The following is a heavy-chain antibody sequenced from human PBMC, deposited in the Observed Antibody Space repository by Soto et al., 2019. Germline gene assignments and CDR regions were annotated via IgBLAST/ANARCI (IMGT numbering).Heavy chain of an antibody. CDR3: ARSQRTYYYDSSGYRYNWFDP. CDR2: INHSGST. CDR1: GGSFSGYY. V-gene: IGHV4-34*01. D-gene: IGHD3-22*01. Sequence: SETLSLTCAVYGGSFSGYYWSWIRQPPGKGLEWIGEINHSGSTNYNPSLKSRVTISVDTSKNQFSLKLSSVTAADTAVYYCARSQRTYYYDSSGYRYNWFDPWGKGTLVTVSS. J-gene: IGHJ5*02.